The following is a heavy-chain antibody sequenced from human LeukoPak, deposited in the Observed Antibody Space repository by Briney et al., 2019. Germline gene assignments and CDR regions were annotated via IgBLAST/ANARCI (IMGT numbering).Heavy chain of an antibody. CDR3: ARDPLLYGSSTSSLDRLVP. CDR1: GGTVSSYS. CDR2: IIPVFGTA. J-gene: IGHJ5*02. D-gene: IGHD2-2*01. V-gene: IGHV1-69*13. Sequence: SVNVSCKASGGTVSSYSISWVRQAPGQGLEWVGGIIPVFGTANYAQKFQGRITITADEPTSTAYMQHSSLRSEDTAVYYRARDPLLYGSSTSSLDRLVPWGQGALATVSS.